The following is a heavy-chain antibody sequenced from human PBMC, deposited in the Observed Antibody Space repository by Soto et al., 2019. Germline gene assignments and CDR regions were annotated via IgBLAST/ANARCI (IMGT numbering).Heavy chain of an antibody. V-gene: IGHV4-61*01. CDR2: FYYTGSI. J-gene: IGHJ4*02. D-gene: IGHD3-22*01. CDR1: GGSVSSGNYF. Sequence: SETLSLTCTVSGGSVSSGNYFWSWIRQPPGKGLEWIGYFYYTGSINYNPSLKSRVTISIDASKDQFSLRLSSVTAADTAVYYCARSMFYSDGSNYSPFDYWGQGTLVTVSS. CDR3: ARSMFYSDGSNYSPFDY.